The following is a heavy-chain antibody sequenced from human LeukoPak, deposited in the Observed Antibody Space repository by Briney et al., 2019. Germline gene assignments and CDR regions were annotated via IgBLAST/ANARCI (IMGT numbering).Heavy chain of an antibody. D-gene: IGHD6-19*01. V-gene: IGHV1-2*02. CDR3: ATAKYSSGWYGAFDI. CDR2: INPNSGGT. Sequence: AASVKVSCKASGYTFTGYYMHWVRQAPGQGLEWMGWINPNSGGTNYAQKFQGRVTMTRDTSISTAYMELSSLRSEDTAVYYCATAKYSSGWYGAFDIWGQGTMVTVSP. J-gene: IGHJ3*02. CDR1: GYTFTGYY.